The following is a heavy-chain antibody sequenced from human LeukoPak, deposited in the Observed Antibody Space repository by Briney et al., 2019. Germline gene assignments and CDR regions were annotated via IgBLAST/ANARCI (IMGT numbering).Heavy chain of an antibody. V-gene: IGHV1-8*01. Sequence: ASVKVSCKASGYTFTSYDINWVRQATGQGLEWMGWMNPNSGNTGYAQKFQGRVNMTRNTSISTAYMELSSLRSEDTAVYYCARRYNWNDVGDAFGIWGQGTMVTVSS. D-gene: IGHD1-1*01. J-gene: IGHJ3*02. CDR2: MNPNSGNT. CDR1: GYTFTSYD. CDR3: ARRYNWNDVGDAFGI.